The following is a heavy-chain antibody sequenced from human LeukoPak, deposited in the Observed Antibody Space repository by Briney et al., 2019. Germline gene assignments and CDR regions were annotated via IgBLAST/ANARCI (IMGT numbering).Heavy chain of an antibody. J-gene: IGHJ4*02. V-gene: IGHV4-34*01. Sequence: SETLSLTCAVYGGSFSGYYWSWIRQSPGKGLEWIGEINHSGSTNHNPSLKSRVTISVDTSKNQFSLKLRSVTAADTAVYYCARDLKDCGGGSCYGIDYWGQGTLVTVSS. CDR3: ARDLKDCGGGSCYGIDY. CDR1: GGSFSGYY. D-gene: IGHD2-15*01. CDR2: INHSGST.